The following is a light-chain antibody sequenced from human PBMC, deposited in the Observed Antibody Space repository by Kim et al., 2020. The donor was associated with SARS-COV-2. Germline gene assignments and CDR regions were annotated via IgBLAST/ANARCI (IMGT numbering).Light chain of an antibody. CDR1: QNIYNS. J-gene: IGKJ4*01. V-gene: IGKV3-15*01. Sequence: EIVMTQSPATVSVSPGERATLSCRASQNIYNSLAWYQQKPGQSPRLLIYGASIRTAGIPARFSGSGSGTEFTLTISSLQSEDFAVYYCQQYSNWPPLTFGGGTKVDIK. CDR2: GAS. CDR3: QQYSNWPPLT.